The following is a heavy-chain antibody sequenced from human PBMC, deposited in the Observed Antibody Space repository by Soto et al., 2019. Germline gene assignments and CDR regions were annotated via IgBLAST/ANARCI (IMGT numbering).Heavy chain of an antibody. J-gene: IGHJ6*02. CDR3: ERDPGYFYGMDV. Sequence: SQTLSLTCAISGDSVSSTTSAWNWIRQSPSRGLEWLGRTYYRSRWYHDYAVSVRSRVIINPGTSNNQFSLHLNSVTPEDTAVYYCERDPGYFYGMDVWDQATTVNVSS. V-gene: IGHV6-1*01. CDR1: GDSVSSTTSA. CDR2: TYYRSRWYH.